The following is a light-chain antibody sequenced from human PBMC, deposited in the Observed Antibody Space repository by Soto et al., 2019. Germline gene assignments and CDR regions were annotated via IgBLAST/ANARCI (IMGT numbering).Light chain of an antibody. J-gene: IGLJ3*02. CDR1: SSDVGTYNF. CDR3: SSYSSTSTPWV. Sequence: QSALTQPASVSGSPGQSITISCTGTSSDVGTYNFVSWYQQHPGKAPKLMIYEVSSRPSGVSNRFSGSKSGNTASLTISGLQAEDEADYYCSSYSSTSTPWVFGGGTK. V-gene: IGLV2-14*01. CDR2: EVS.